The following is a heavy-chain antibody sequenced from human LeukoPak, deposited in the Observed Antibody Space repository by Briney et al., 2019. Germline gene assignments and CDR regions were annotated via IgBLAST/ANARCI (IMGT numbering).Heavy chain of an antibody. V-gene: IGHV4-59*01. CDR2: IYYSGTT. J-gene: IGHJ2*01. CDR3: ARVGYCSHGSCLRLDWYFDL. CDR1: GGSISSYY. D-gene: IGHD2-15*01. Sequence: PSETLSLTCTVSGGSISSYYWSWIRQSPGKGLEWIGYIYYSGTTNYSPFLKSRVSISVDTSKNQFSLKLSSVTAADTAVYYCARVGYCSHGSCLRLDWYFDLWGRGTLVTVSS.